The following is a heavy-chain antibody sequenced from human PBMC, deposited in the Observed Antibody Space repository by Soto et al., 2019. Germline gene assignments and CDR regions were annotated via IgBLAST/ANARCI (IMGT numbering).Heavy chain of an antibody. CDR2: IYYSVIT. Sequence: QVQLQESGPGLVKPSETLSLTCTVSGGSVSSGSYYWSWIRQPPGKRLEWIGYIYYSVITNYHPSLKSRVVLSVETSTNQCYRQLSSVTAADTAVCYCARAYYRARFDPWGQGTLVTVSS. CDR3: ARAYYRARFDP. CDR1: GGSVSSGSYY. V-gene: IGHV4-61*01. J-gene: IGHJ5*02. D-gene: IGHD3-10*01.